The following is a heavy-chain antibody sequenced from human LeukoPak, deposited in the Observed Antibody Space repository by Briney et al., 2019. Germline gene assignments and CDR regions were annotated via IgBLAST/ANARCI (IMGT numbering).Heavy chain of an antibody. Sequence: SGPTLVNPTQTLTLTCTFSGFSLSTSGMRASWIRQPPGKALEWLARIDWDDDKFYSTSLKTRLTITKDTSKNQVVLTMTNMGPVDTATYYCAHSTITPEYFQHWGQGTLVTVSS. CDR1: GFSLSTSGMR. V-gene: IGHV2-70*12. CDR3: AHSTITPEYFQH. D-gene: IGHD5-12*01. J-gene: IGHJ1*01. CDR2: IDWDDDK.